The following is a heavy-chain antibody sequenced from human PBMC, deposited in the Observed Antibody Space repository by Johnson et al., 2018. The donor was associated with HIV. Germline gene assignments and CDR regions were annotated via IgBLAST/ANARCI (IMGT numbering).Heavy chain of an antibody. D-gene: IGHD1-26*01. J-gene: IGHJ3*02. Sequence: QVQLVESGGGLVKPGGSLRLSCAASGFAFSDCYMSWIRQAPGKGLELISYISSSDSTIYYADSVKGRFTISRDNANNSLYLQMNSLRAEDTAVYYCARDSERGFDIWGQVTMVTVSS. V-gene: IGHV3-11*04. CDR3: ARDSERGFDI. CDR2: ISSSDSTI. CDR1: GFAFSDCY.